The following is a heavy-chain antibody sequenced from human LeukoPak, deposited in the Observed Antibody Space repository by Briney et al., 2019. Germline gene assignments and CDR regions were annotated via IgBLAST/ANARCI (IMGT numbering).Heavy chain of an antibody. Sequence: GGSLRLSCAASGFTFSSYAMSWVRQAPGKGLGWVAFIRYDGSNKYYADSVKGRFTISRDNSKNTLYLQMNSLRAEDTAVYYCANWNRFGYWGQGTLVTVSS. J-gene: IGHJ4*02. V-gene: IGHV3-30*02. CDR2: IRYDGSNK. CDR1: GFTFSSYA. CDR3: ANWNRFGY. D-gene: IGHD1-1*01.